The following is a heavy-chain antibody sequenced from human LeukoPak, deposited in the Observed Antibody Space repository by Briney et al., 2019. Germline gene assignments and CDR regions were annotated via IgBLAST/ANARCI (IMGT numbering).Heavy chain of an antibody. CDR3: TRTYYYDSSGYINFDY. V-gene: IGHV3-49*03. J-gene: IGHJ4*02. CDR1: GFTFGDYA. CDR2: IRSKAYGGKT. Sequence: GGSLRLSCTASGFTFGDYAMSWFRQAPGKGLEWVGFIRSKAYGGKTEYAASVKGRFTIFRDDSKSIAYLQMNSLKTEDTAVYYCTRTYYYDSSGYINFDYWGQGTLVTVSS. D-gene: IGHD3-22*01.